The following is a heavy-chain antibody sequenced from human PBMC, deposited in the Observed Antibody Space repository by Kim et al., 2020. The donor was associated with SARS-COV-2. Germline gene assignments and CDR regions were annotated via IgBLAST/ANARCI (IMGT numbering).Heavy chain of an antibody. CDR3: ARGGTVGATVYY. D-gene: IGHD1-26*01. V-gene: IGHV1-8*01. J-gene: IGHJ4*02. Sequence: GYAQKFQGRVTMTRNTSISTAYMELSSLRSEDTAVYYCARGGTVGATVYYWGQGTLVTVSS.